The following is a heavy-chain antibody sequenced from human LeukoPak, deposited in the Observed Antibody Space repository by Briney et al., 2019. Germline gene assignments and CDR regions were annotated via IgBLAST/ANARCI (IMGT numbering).Heavy chain of an antibody. D-gene: IGHD3-16*02. CDR1: GFIFSNYG. V-gene: IGHV3-NL1*01. J-gene: IGHJ2*01. Sequence: GGSLRLSCAASGFIFSNYGMHWVRQAPGKGLEWVSVSYSGGSSYYADSVKGRFTISRDNSKNTLYLQMNTLRAEDTAVYFCAREEHYRRYFALWGRGTLVTVSS. CDR3: AREEHYRRYFAL. CDR2: SYSGGSS.